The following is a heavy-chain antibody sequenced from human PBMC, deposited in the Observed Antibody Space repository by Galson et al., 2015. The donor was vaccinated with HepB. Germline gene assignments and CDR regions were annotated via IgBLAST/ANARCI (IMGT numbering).Heavy chain of an antibody. Sequence: SVKVSCKASGGTFSSYAISWVRQAPGQGLEWMGGIIPIFGTANYAQKFQGRVTITADESTSTAYMELSSLRSEDTAVYYCSDSSGYYGSDAFDIWGQGTMVTVSS. CDR2: IIPIFGTA. CDR1: GGTFSSYA. V-gene: IGHV1-69*13. CDR3: SDSSGYYGSDAFDI. J-gene: IGHJ3*02. D-gene: IGHD3-22*01.